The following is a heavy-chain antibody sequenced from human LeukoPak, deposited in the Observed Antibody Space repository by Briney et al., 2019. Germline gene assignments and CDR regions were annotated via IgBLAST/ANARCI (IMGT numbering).Heavy chain of an antibody. CDR3: ARANDCSSTSCYEADSDY. CDR1: GYTFTGYY. D-gene: IGHD2-2*01. Sequence: ASVKVSCKASGYTFTGYYMHWVRQAPGQGLEWMGWINPNSGGTNYAQKFQGRVTMTRDTSISTAYMELNRLRSDDTAVYYCARANDCSSTSCYEADSDYWGQGTLVSVSS. V-gene: IGHV1-2*02. CDR2: INPNSGGT. J-gene: IGHJ4*02.